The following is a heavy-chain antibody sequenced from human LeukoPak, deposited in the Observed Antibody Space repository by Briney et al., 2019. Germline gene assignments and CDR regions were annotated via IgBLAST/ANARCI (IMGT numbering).Heavy chain of an antibody. CDR2: IYSGTST. CDR3: AKRSSTSSGYFDL. V-gene: IGHV3-53*01. Sequence: GGSLRLSCAASGFSVFTNYMSWVRQAPGKGLEWVSVIYSGTSTYYADSVKGRFTISRDSSKNTMYLQMNSLRAEDTAIYYCAKRSSTSSGYFDLWGWGTLVTVSS. D-gene: IGHD3-22*01. CDR1: GFSVFTNY. J-gene: IGHJ4*02.